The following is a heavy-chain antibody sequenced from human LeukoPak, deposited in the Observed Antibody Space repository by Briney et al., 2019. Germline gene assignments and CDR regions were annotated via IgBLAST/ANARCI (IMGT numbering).Heavy chain of an antibody. J-gene: IGHJ4*02. Sequence: AGSLTLSCSASGFTFSSYAMHWVRQAPGKGLEYVSVISGDGGSTYYADSVKGRFTISRDNSKNTLYLQMSSLRAEDTAVYYCVKDRYCSSTSCYSILDSWGQGTLVTVSS. CDR3: VKDRYCSSTSCYSILDS. CDR2: ISGDGGST. V-gene: IGHV3-64D*06. CDR1: GFTFSSYA. D-gene: IGHD2-2*01.